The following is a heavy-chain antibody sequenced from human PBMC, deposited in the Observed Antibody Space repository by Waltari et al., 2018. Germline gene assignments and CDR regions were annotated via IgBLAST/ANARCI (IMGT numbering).Heavy chain of an antibody. Sequence: QVQLVQSGAEVKKPGSSVKVSCQASGGTFSSYTISWVRQAPGQGLEWMGRIIPILGIANYAQKCQGRVTITADKSTSTAYMELSSLRSEDTAVYYCARVADSSSSGNFDYWGQGTLVTVSS. D-gene: IGHD6-6*01. J-gene: IGHJ4*02. CDR3: ARVADSSSSGNFDY. V-gene: IGHV1-69*02. CDR1: GGTFSSYT. CDR2: IIPILGIA.